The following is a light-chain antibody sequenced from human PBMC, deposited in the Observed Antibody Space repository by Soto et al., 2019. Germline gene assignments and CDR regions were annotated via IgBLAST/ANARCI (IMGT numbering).Light chain of an antibody. CDR3: CSYADNNDYV. Sequence: QSALTQPASVSGSPGQSITISCTGTSSDVGGYDYVSWYQLHPGKAPKLMVFEVSNRPSGVSYRFSGSKSGNTASLTISGLQAEDEADYYCCSYADNNDYVFGTGTKLTVL. J-gene: IGLJ1*01. CDR2: EVS. CDR1: SSDVGGYDY. V-gene: IGLV2-14*01.